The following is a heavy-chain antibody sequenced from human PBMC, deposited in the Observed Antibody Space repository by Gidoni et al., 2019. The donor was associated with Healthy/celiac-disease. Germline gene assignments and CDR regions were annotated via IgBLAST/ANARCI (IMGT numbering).Heavy chain of an antibody. CDR3: ARGDGYIDYFDY. D-gene: IGHD2-21*01. CDR1: GGSISSYY. V-gene: IGHV4-59*01. CDR2: IYYSGST. Sequence: QVQLQESGPGLVKPSETLSLTCTVSGGSISSYYWSWIRQPPGKGLEWIGYIYYSGSTNYNPSLKSRVTISVDTSKNQFSLKLSSVTAADTAVYYCARGDGYIDYFDYWGQGTLVTVSS. J-gene: IGHJ4*02.